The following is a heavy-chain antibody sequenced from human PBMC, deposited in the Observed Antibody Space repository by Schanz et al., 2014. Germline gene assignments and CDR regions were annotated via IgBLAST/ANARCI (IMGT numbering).Heavy chain of an antibody. CDR2: IYSSGST. D-gene: IGHD3-10*01. CDR1: GFTVSNSY. J-gene: IGHJ6*02. Sequence: DVQLVDSGGGLVQPGGSLRLSCAASGFTVSNSYIHWVRQAPGKGLEWVSTIYSSGSTYYADSVRDRFTISRDNSMNTVYLQMNSLRSDDAAVYYCATAQGVIRLYYGVDVWGQGTTXTVSS. CDR3: ATAQGVIRLYYGVDV. V-gene: IGHV3-53*04.